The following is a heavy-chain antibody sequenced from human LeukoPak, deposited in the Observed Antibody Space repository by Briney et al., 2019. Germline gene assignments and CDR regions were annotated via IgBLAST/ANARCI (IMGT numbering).Heavy chain of an antibody. CDR3: VSNTYYYDSSGYLV. CDR2: IYHSGST. V-gene: IGHV4-38-2*02. Sequence: PSETLSLTCTVSGYSISSGYYWGWIRQPPGKGLEWIGSIYHSGSTYYNPSLKSRVTISVDTSKNQFSLKLSSVTAADTAVYYCVSNTYYYDSSGYLVWGQGTMVTVSS. J-gene: IGHJ3*01. D-gene: IGHD3-22*01. CDR1: GYSISSGYY.